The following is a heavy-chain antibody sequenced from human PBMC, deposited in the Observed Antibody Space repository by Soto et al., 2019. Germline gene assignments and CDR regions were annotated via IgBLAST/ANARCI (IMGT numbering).Heavy chain of an antibody. V-gene: IGHV3-30*18. CDR2: ISYDGSNK. CDR1: GFTFSSYG. D-gene: IGHD6-13*01. CDR3: AKTGSSWSTCDY. Sequence: QVQLVESGGGVVQPGRSLRLSCEASGFTFSSYGMHWVRQAPGKGLEWVALISYDGSNKYYADSVKGRFTISRDNSKNTLYLQMNSLRAEDTAVYYCAKTGSSWSTCDYWGQGTLVTVSS. J-gene: IGHJ4*02.